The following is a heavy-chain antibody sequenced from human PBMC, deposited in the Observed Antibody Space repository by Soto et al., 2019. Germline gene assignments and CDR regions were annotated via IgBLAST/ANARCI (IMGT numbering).Heavy chain of an antibody. CDR1: GYNFTSYG. D-gene: IGHD3-16*01. J-gene: IGHJ4*02. CDR3: ARDRGRNALDY. CDR2: LSANNGNS. Sequence: QVQLVQSGAEVKKPGASVKVSCKASGYNFTSYGISWVRQAPGQGLEWMGWLSANNGNSNYAQKLQGRATMTTDTSTSTAYMELRRLRSAGTAVYYCARDRGRNALDYWGQGTLVTVSS. V-gene: IGHV1-18*01.